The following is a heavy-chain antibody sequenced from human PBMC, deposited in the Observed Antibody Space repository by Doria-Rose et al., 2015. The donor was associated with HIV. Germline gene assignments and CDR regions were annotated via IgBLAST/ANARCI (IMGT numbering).Heavy chain of an antibody. CDR3: ARIKSSRWYHKYYFDF. J-gene: IGHJ4*02. Sequence: QVTLKESGPVLVKPTETLTLTCTVSGVSLSSPGMGVSWIRQPSGKALEWLANIFSDDEGSYKTSLKSRLTISRSASKSQVVLTMTDMDPVDTATYYCARIKSSRWYHKYYFDFWGQGTLVIVSA. CDR1: GVSLSSPGMG. V-gene: IGHV2-26*01. CDR2: IFSDDEG. D-gene: IGHD6-13*01.